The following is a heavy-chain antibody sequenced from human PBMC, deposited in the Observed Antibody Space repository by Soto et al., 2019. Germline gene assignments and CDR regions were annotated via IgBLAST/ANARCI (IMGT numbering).Heavy chain of an antibody. CDR1: EFKFSSYW. D-gene: IGHD3-9*01. CDR3: ARDGQSSNSPSYYDILTGYRSYYYYGMDV. Sequence: PGGSLRLSCAASEFKFSSYWMSWVREAPVMLLEWGADIKQDGSEKYYVDSVKGRFTISRDNAKNSLYLQMNSLRAEDTAVYYCARDGQSSNSPSYYDILTGYRSYYYYGMDVWGQGTTVTVSS. V-gene: IGHV3-7*01. CDR2: IKQDGSEK. J-gene: IGHJ6*02.